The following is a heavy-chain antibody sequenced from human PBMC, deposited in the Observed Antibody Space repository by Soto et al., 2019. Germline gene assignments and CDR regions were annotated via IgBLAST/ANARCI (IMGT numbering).Heavy chain of an antibody. CDR2: TYYRSKWYN. D-gene: IGHD6-13*01. V-gene: IGHV6-1*01. J-gene: IGHJ6*01. CDR3: AREEGRDSSSWYRGYYYGMDV. CDR1: GDSVSSNSAA. Sequence: PSQTLSLTCAISGDSVSSNSAAWNWIRQSPSRGLEWLGRTYYRSKWYNDYAVSLKSRITINPDTSKNQFSLQLNSVTPEDTAVYYCAREEGRDSSSWYRGYYYGMDVWGQVXTVTVSS.